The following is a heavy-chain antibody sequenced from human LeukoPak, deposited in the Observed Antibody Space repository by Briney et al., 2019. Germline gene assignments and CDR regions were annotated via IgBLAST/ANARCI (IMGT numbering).Heavy chain of an antibody. CDR3: ARGCSTDAFDI. D-gene: IGHD3-10*02. CDR2: IYYSGST. V-gene: IGHV4-59*01. CDR1: GGSISSYY. J-gene: IGHJ3*02. Sequence: SETLSLTCTVSGGSISSYYWSWIRQPPGKGLEWMGYIYYSGSTNYNPSLKSRVTISVDTSKNQFSLKLSSVTAADTAVCYCARGCSTDAFDIWGQGTMVTVSS.